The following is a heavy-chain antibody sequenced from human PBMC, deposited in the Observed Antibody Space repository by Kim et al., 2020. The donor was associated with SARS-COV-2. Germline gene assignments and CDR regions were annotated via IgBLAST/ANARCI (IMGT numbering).Heavy chain of an antibody. CDR1: GFTFSAYV. D-gene: IGHD5-12*01. V-gene: IGHV3-23*01. Sequence: GGSLRLSCVASGFTFSAYVMHWVRHAPGKGLEWVSGISGNGGSTYYADSVKGRFTISRDNSKNSLYLQMNSLRAEDTAVYYCAKDAITDYMRYNYFDPWG. CDR2: ISGNGGST. CDR3: AKDAITDYMRYNYFDP. J-gene: IGHJ5*02.